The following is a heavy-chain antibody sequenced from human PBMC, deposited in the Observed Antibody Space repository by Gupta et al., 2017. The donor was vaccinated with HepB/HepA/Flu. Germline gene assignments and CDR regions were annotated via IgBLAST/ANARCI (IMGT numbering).Heavy chain of an antibody. V-gene: IGHV3-23*01. J-gene: IGHJ4*02. CDR1: GFTLSNYA. Sequence: GGALILSFSASGFTLSNYAMTWVRQAPGKGREWVSGISGSSGTTYYADAVNGRFTISRDNSKITMYLQMNSLGGADTALYYCAKDMYSRNRPIDYWGQGTLVTVSS. D-gene: IGHD1-26*01. CDR3: AKDMYSRNRPIDY. CDR2: ISGSSGTT.